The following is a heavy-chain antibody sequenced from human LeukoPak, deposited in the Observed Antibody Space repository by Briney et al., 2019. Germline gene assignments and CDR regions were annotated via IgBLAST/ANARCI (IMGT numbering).Heavy chain of an antibody. D-gene: IGHD2-2*01. Sequence: GGSLRLSCAASGFTFSSYGMSWVRQAPGKGLEWVASIGDSGVTTHYADSVKGRFTMSRDNTKSTLFLQMNSLRAEDTAVYYCAKRLCQLLSGPLEHWGQGTLVTVSS. CDR1: GFTFSSYG. V-gene: IGHV3-23*01. CDR2: IGDSGVTT. J-gene: IGHJ4*02. CDR3: AKRLCQLLSGPLEH.